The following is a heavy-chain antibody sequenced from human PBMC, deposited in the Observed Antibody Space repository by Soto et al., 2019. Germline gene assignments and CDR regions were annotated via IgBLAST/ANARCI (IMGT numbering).Heavy chain of an antibody. V-gene: IGHV3-23*01. D-gene: IGHD1-20*01. CDR1: GFTFSSYA. CDR3: AKPPDYNWNDY. J-gene: IGHJ4*02. Sequence: GGSLRLSCAASGFTFSSYAMTWVRQAPGKGLEWVSGISGSGVSTYYADSVKGRFTISRDNSKNTLYLQMNNLRAEDTAVYYCAKPPDYNWNDYWGQGTLVTVSS. CDR2: ISGSGVST.